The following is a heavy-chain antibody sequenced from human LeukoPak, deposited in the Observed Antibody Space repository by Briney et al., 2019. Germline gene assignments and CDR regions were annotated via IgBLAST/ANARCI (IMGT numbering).Heavy chain of an antibody. CDR1: GFTFSSYA. CDR3: AKLPIWSGTFLDY. V-gene: IGHV3-30*04. Sequence: GGSLRLSCAASGFTFSSYAMHWVRQAPGKGLEWVALIPYDGSNKYYADSVKGRFTVSRDNSKNTLYLQMNSLRAEDTAVYYCAKLPIWSGTFLDYWGQGTLVTVSS. D-gene: IGHD3-3*01. CDR2: IPYDGSNK. J-gene: IGHJ4*02.